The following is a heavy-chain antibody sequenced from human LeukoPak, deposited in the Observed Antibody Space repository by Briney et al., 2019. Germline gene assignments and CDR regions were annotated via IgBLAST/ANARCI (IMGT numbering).Heavy chain of an antibody. CDR2: IWYDGSNK. CDR3: AKERMIVVFPSPRFFDY. J-gene: IGHJ4*02. Sequence: PGGSLRLSCAASGFTFSSYGMHWVRQAPGKGLEWVAVIWYDGSNKYYADSVKGRFTISRDNSKNTLYLQMNSLRAEDTAVYYCAKERMIVVFPSPRFFDYWGQGTLVTVSS. V-gene: IGHV3-30*02. CDR1: GFTFSSYG. D-gene: IGHD3-22*01.